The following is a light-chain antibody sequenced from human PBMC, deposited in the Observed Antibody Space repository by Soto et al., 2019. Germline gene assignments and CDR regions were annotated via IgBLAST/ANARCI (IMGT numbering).Light chain of an antibody. CDR1: HSLSGW. J-gene: IGKJ1*01. CDR2: HAS. Sequence: DIPMTQSPSALSASVGDTVIITCRASHSLSGWLAWYQLRPGRAPNLLIYHASTLQSGVPSRFSGSGSGTEFTLTISSLQPDDFATYYCQQYSSYPWTFGQGTKVEIK. CDR3: QQYSSYPWT. V-gene: IGKV1-5*01.